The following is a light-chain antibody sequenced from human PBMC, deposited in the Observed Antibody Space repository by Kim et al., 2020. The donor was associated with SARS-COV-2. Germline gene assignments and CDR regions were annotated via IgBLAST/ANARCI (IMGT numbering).Light chain of an antibody. J-gene: IGLJ3*02. CDR1: SSNIGSNT. CDR2: SST. Sequence: ELTQPPSVSGTPGQRVTISCSGSSSNIGSNTVNWYQQLPGTAPKLLIYSSTQRPSGVPDRFSGSKSGTSASLAISGLQSEDEPDYYCAAWDDSLNGWVFGGGTKVTVL. CDR3: AAWDDSLNGWV. V-gene: IGLV1-44*01.